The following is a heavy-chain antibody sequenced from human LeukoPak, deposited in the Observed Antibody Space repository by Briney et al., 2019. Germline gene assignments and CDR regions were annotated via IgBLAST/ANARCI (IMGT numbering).Heavy chain of an antibody. Sequence: ASVKVSYKASGYTFTSYAMHWVRQAPGQRLEWMEWINAGNGNTKYSQKFQGRVTITRDTSASTAYMELSSLRSEDTAVYYCASSLYDILTGYYYYYGMDVWGKGTTVTVSS. CDR2: INAGNGNT. D-gene: IGHD3-9*01. CDR1: GYTFTSYA. V-gene: IGHV1-3*01. J-gene: IGHJ6*04. CDR3: ASSLYDILTGYYYYYGMDV.